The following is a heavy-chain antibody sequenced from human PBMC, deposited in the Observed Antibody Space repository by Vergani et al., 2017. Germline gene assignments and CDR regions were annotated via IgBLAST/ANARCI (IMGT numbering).Heavy chain of an antibody. CDR1: GFTFSSYS. CDR3: VRDVRVSRT. V-gene: IGHV3-48*01. J-gene: IGHJ3*01. Sequence: EVQLVESGGGLVQPGGSLRLSCAASGFTFSSYSMNWVRQAPGKGPEWLSYITRTSDDIFYADSVKGRFTISRDNAKNSLYLDMSSLRAEDTAVYYCVRDVRVSRTWGQGTLVAVSS. CDR2: ITRTSDDI.